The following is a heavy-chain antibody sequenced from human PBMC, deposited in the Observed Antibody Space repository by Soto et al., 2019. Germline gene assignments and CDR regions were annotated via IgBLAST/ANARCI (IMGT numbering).Heavy chain of an antibody. CDR1: GFTFSGSA. Sequence: PGGSLRLSCAASGFTFSGSAMHWVRQASGKGLEWVGRIRSKANSYATAYAASVKGRFTISRDNAKNSLYLQMNSLRAEDTAVYYCARDLHDYVSFRFDPWGQGTLVTVSS. CDR2: IRSKANSYAT. J-gene: IGHJ5*02. D-gene: IGHD3-16*01. V-gene: IGHV3-73*01. CDR3: ARDLHDYVSFRFDP.